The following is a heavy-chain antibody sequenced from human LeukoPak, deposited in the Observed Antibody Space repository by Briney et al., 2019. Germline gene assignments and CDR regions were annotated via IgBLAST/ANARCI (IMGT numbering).Heavy chain of an antibody. D-gene: IGHD3-3*01. CDR2: ISSDGGRT. V-gene: IGHV3-64*01. J-gene: IGHJ4*02. CDR1: GFTFSSYA. CDR3: ARGVGQYYDFWSGPDY. Sequence: GGSLRLSCAASGFTFSSYAMHWVRQAPGKGLEYVSAISSDGGRTYYANSVKGRFTISRDNSKNTLYLQMGSLRAEDMAVYYCARGVGQYYDFWSGPDYWGQETLVTVSS.